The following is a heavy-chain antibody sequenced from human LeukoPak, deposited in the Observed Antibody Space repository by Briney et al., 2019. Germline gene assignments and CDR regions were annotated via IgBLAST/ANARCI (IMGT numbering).Heavy chain of an antibody. CDR2: TNHSGST. V-gene: IGHV4-34*01. Sequence: SETLSLTCAVYGGSFSGYYWSWIRQPPGKGLEWIGETNHSGSTNYNPSLKSRVTISVDTSKNQFSLKLISVTAADTAVYYCARGSIWFDPWGQGTLVTVSS. J-gene: IGHJ5*02. CDR3: ARGSIWFDP. CDR1: GGSFSGYY. D-gene: IGHD3-3*02.